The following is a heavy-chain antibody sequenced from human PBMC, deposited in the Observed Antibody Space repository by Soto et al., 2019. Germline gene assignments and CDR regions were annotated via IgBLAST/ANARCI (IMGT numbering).Heavy chain of an antibody. CDR1: GFTFSSYW. J-gene: IGHJ3*02. D-gene: IGHD3-22*01. Sequence: GGSLRLSCAASGFTFSSYWMHWVRQAPGKGLEWVSRINSDGSSTSYVDSVKGRFTISRDNAKNTLYLQMNSLRAEDTAVYYCARGDFYDTSGPFSDAFDIWGQGTMVTVSS. CDR3: ARGDFYDTSGPFSDAFDI. CDR2: INSDGSST. V-gene: IGHV3-74*01.